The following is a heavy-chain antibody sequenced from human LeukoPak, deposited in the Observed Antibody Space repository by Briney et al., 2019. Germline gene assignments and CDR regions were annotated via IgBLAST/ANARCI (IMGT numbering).Heavy chain of an antibody. CDR2: IYHSGST. J-gene: IGHJ4*02. V-gene: IGHV4-30-2*01. Sequence: PSQTLSLTCAVSGGSISSGGYSWSWIRQPPGKGLEWIGYIYHSGSTYYNPSLKSRVTISVDRSKNQFSLKLSSVTAADTAVYYCARVTMEWLLSFDYWGQGTLVTVSS. CDR3: ARVTMEWLLSFDY. D-gene: IGHD3-3*01. CDR1: GGSISSGGYS.